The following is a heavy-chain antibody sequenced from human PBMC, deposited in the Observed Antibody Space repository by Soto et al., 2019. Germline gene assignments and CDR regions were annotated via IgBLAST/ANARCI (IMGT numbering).Heavy chain of an antibody. J-gene: IGHJ6*02. CDR1: GGSISSYY. CDR3: ARGIGYYDILTGYYLLGMDV. Sequence: PSETLSLTCTVSGGSISSYYWSWIRQPAGKGLEWIGRIYTSGSTNYDPSLKSRVTMSVDTSKNQFSLKLSSVTTADTAVYYCARGIGYYDILTGYYLLGMDVWGQGTTVTVSS. V-gene: IGHV4-4*07. CDR2: IYTSGST. D-gene: IGHD3-9*01.